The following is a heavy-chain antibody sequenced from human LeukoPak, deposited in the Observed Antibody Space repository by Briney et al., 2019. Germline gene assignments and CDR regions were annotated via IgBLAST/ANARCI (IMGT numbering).Heavy chain of an antibody. CDR3: ALKGGHYYHFDA. CDR2: IITSGAT. D-gene: IGHD3-22*01. V-gene: IGHV3-23*05. Sequence: GGSLRLSCAASGFTFSGYAMTWVRQGPGKGLEWVSVIITSGATYYADSVRGRFTVSRDNSKNTLYLQMNSPRAEDTATYYCALKGGHYYHFDAWGQGTLVTVSS. CDR1: GFTFSGYA. J-gene: IGHJ4*02.